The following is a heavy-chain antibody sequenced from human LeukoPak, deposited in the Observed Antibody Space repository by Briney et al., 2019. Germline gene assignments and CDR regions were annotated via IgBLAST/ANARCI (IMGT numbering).Heavy chain of an antibody. V-gene: IGHV3-15*01. D-gene: IGHD6-13*01. CDR2: IKSKTDGGTI. J-gene: IGHJ4*02. Sequence: GGSLRLSCATSGFKFSSAWMSWVRQGPGRGLEWVGRIKSKTDGGTIDYAAPVKGRFTISRDDSKNTLYLQMNSLRAEDAAVYYCARDGWRWYAIDYWGQGTLVTVSS. CDR1: GFKFSSAW. CDR3: ARDGWRWYAIDY.